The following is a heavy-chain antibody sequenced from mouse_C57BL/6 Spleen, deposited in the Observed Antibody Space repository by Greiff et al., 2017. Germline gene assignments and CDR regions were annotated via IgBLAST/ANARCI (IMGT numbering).Heavy chain of an antibody. V-gene: IGHV1-54*01. CDR3: ARLISNYYYFDY. D-gene: IGHD1-1*01. Sequence: VHLVESGAELVRPGTSVKVSCKASGYAFTNYLIEWVKQRPGQGLEWIGVINPGSGGTNYNEKFKGKATLTADKSSSTAYMQLSSLTSEDSAVYFCARLISNYYYFDYWGQGTTLTVSS. CDR2: INPGSGGT. CDR1: GYAFTNYL. J-gene: IGHJ2*01.